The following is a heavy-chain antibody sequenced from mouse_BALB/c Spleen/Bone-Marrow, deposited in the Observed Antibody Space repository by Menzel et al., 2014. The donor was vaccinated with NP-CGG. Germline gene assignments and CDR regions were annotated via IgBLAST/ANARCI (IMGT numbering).Heavy chain of an antibody. CDR3: ARGLLQYYYAMDY. V-gene: IGHV14-3*02. D-gene: IGHD2-3*01. CDR2: IDPANGNT. Sequence: SVKLSCTASGFNIKDTYMHWVKQRPEQGLEWIGRIDPANGNTKYDPKFQGKATITADTSSNTAYLQLSSLTSEDTAVYYCARGLLQYYYAMDYWGQGTSVTVSS. J-gene: IGHJ4*01. CDR1: GFNIKDTY.